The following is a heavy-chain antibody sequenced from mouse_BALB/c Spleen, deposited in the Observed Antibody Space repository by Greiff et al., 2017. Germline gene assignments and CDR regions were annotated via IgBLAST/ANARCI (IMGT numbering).Heavy chain of an antibody. CDR3: ARHGWAGY. J-gene: IGHJ2*01. D-gene: IGHD2-3*01. CDR1: GFAFSSYD. Sequence: VQLKESGGGLVKPGGSLKLSCAASGFAFSSYDMSWVRQTPEKRLEWVAYISSGGGSTYYPDTVKGRFTISRDNAKNTLYLQMSSLKSEDTAMYYCARHGWAGYWGQGTTLTVSS. CDR2: ISSGGGST. V-gene: IGHV5-12-1*01.